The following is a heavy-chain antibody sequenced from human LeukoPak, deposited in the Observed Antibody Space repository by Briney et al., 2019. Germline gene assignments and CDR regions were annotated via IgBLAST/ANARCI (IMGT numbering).Heavy chain of an antibody. J-gene: IGHJ4*02. CDR1: GGSISSGSYY. D-gene: IGHD6-13*01. CDR2: IYTSGST. CDR3: ARDRQQQLGWNQFDY. V-gene: IGHV4-61*02. Sequence: PSETLSLTCTVSGGSISSGSYYWSWIRQPAGKGLEWIGRIYTSGSTNYNPSLKSRVTISVDTSKNQFSLKLSSVTAADTAVYYCARDRQQQLGWNQFDYWGQGTLVTVSS.